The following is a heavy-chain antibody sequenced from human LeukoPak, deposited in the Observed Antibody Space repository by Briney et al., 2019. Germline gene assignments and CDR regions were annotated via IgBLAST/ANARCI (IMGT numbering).Heavy chain of an antibody. CDR2: INHSGST. CDR1: GGSFSGYY. D-gene: IGHD2-15*01. Sequence: PSETLSLTCAVYGGSFSGYYWSWIRQPPGKGLEWIGEINHSGSTNYNPSLKSRVTISVDTSKNQFSLKLSSVTAADTAVYYCARHYCSGGSCYFDYWGQGTLVTVSS. V-gene: IGHV4-34*01. J-gene: IGHJ4*02. CDR3: ARHYCSGGSCYFDY.